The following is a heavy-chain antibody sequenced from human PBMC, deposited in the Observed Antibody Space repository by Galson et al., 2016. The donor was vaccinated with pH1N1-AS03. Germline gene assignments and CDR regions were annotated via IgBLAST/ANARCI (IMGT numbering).Heavy chain of an antibody. D-gene: IGHD5-12*01. J-gene: IGHJ6*02. V-gene: IGHV2-70*11. CDR1: GFSLTTDKMC. CDR3: ARSPGDYFYPLGMDV. CDR2: LDWDDDE. Sequence: PALVKPTQTLTLTCTFSGFSLTTDKMCVTWIRQPPGKALEWLARLDWDDDEYYSRSLRTRLTIPKATSKNQVFLTMTNMDPADTGTYFCARSPGDYFYPLGMDVWGQGTTVTVS.